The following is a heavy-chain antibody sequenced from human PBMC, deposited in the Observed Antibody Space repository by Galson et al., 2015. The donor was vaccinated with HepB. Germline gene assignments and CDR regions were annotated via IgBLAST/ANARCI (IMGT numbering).Heavy chain of an antibody. J-gene: IGHJ4*02. V-gene: IGHV5-51*01. CDR2: IYPGDSDT. CDR3: ARQDVNDFWSGGRMNY. CDR1: GYSFTSYW. Sequence: QSGAEVKKPGESLKISCKGSGYSFTSYWIGWVRQMPGKGLEWMGIIYPGDSDTRYSPSFQGQVTISADKSISTAYLQWSSLKASDTAMYYCARQDVNDFWSGGRMNYWGQGTLVTVSS. D-gene: IGHD3-3*01.